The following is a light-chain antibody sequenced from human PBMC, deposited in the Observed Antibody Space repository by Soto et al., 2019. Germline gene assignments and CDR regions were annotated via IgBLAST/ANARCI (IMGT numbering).Light chain of an antibody. CDR2: GAS. J-gene: IGKJ1*01. CDR1: QHIATS. V-gene: IGKV1-39*01. Sequence: DIPMTQSPSLLSASIGDRVTITCRASQHIATSLSWFQHKVGKAPTLLIYGASALQSGVPSRFSGSGSGTHFTLTISGLQPADFATYYCQHSSSVPRTFGQGTRVDLK. CDR3: QHSSSVPRT.